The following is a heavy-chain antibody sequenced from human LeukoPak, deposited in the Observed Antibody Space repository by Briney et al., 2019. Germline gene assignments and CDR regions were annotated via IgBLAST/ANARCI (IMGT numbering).Heavy chain of an antibody. CDR3: ARDRYSGSYSSLTDAFDI. V-gene: IGHV1-18*01. Sequence: ASVKVSCKASGYTFTSYGISWVRQAPGQGLEWMGWISAYNGNTNYAQKLQGRVTMTTDTSTSTACMELRSLRSDDTAVYYCARDRYSGSYSSLTDAFDIWGQGTMVTVSS. CDR1: GYTFTSYG. J-gene: IGHJ3*02. CDR2: ISAYNGNT. D-gene: IGHD1-26*01.